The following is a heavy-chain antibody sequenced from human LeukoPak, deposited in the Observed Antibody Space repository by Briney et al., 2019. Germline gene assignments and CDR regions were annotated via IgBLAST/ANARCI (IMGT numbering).Heavy chain of an antibody. CDR3: AKAYNYGSGSYYSFFDN. J-gene: IGHJ4*02. D-gene: IGHD3-10*01. CDR1: GFTFSTYV. CDR2: INPSGGDT. Sequence: PGGSLRLSCAASGFTFSTYVMTWVRQAPGKGLEWVSTINPSGGDTYYADSVRGRFTISRDNSKKTLYLQMDSLRAEDTAVYYCAKAYNYGSGSYYSFFDNWGQGTLVTVSS. V-gene: IGHV3-23*01.